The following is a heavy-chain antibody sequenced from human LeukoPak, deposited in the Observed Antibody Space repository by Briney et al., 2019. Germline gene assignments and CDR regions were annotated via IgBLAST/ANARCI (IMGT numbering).Heavy chain of an antibody. V-gene: IGHV1-18*01. J-gene: IGHJ6*02. CDR1: GYRFIDYG. D-gene: IGHD3-10*01. CDR3: AREGIYYGSGTYAPPKYYGMDV. Sequence: ASVKVSCKASGYRFIDYGISWVRQAPGQGPEWMGWISPYNGNTDYAQNFQGGFTLTTDTSTGTAFMQLRSLRSDDTGVFYCAREGIYYGSGTYAPPKYYGMDVWGQGTTVTVSS. CDR2: ISPYNGNT.